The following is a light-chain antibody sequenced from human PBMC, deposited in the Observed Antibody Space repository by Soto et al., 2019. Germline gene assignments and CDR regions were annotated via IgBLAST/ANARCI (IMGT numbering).Light chain of an antibody. Sequence: ENVLTQSPGTLSLTPGERATLPCRASQSVSSSYLAWYQQKPGQAPRLLIYGASSRATGIPDRFSGSGSGTDFTLTISRLEPEDFAVYYCQQYGSSPPITFGQGTLLEIK. CDR3: QQYGSSPPIT. V-gene: IGKV3-20*01. J-gene: IGKJ5*01. CDR1: QSVSSSY. CDR2: GAS.